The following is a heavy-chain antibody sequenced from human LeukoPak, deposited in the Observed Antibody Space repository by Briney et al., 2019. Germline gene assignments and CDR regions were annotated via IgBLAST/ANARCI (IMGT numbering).Heavy chain of an antibody. Sequence: SSETLSLTCTVSGGSISSSSYYWGWIRQPPGKGLEWIGSIYYSGSTYYNPSLKSRVTISVDTSKNQFSLKLSSVTAADTAVYYCARAVVVVVAAKGVHWFDPWGQGTLVTVSS. CDR2: IYYSGST. CDR1: GGSISSSSYY. J-gene: IGHJ5*02. D-gene: IGHD2-15*01. CDR3: ARAVVVVVAAKGVHWFDP. V-gene: IGHV4-39*07.